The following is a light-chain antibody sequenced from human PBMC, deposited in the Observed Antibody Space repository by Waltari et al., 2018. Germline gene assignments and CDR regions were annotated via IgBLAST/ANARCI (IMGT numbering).Light chain of an antibody. V-gene: IGKV1-17*02. CDR1: HDISNY. J-gene: IGKJ3*01. CDR3: QQGNYYPLT. CDR2: SAN. Sequence: DIQMSQSPSSLSASVGYRVTITCRASHDISNYLNWYQQKPGKAPKLLIYSANVLASGVPSRFSGSGSGTDFTLTINNLQPEDFATYYCQQGNYYPLTFGSGTELDL.